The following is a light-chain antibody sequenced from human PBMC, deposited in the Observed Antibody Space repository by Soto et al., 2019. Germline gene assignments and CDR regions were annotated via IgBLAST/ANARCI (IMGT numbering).Light chain of an antibody. CDR1: SGSIASNY. CDR3: QSYDSSTVV. CDR2: KDN. V-gene: IGLV6-57*04. J-gene: IGLJ2*01. Sequence: NFMLTQPHSVSESPGKTVTISCTRSSGSIASNYVQWYQQRPGSAPTAVISKDNQRPSGVPDRFSGSVDTSSNSASLTISGLKTEDEADYYCQSYDSSTVVFGEGTKLTVL.